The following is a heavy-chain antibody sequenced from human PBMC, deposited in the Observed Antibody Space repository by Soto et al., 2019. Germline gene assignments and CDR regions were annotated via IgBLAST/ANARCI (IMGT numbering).Heavy chain of an antibody. J-gene: IGHJ4*02. D-gene: IGHD1-26*01. V-gene: IGHV1-46*01. CDR3: ARGGNRFYFDY. Sequence: ASVKVSCKASGYTFTSYYMHWVRQAPGQGLEWMGIINPSGGSTSYAQKFQGRVTMTRDTSTSTVYMELSRLRSDDTAVYYCARGGNRFYFDYWGQGTLVTVSS. CDR2: INPSGGST. CDR1: GYTFTSYY.